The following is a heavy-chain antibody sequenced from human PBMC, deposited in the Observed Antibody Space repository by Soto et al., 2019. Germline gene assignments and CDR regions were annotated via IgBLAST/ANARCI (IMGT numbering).Heavy chain of an antibody. CDR1: GYTFTSYY. D-gene: IGHD2-2*01. Sequence: QVQLVQSGAEVKKPGASVKVSCKASGYTFTSYYMHWVRQAPGQGLEWMGIINPSGGSTSYAQKFQGRVTRTRDTSTSTVYMELSSLRSEDTAVYYCAGCISTSCHRFDPWGQGTLVTVSS. V-gene: IGHV1-46*01. CDR3: AGCISTSCHRFDP. CDR2: INPSGGST. J-gene: IGHJ5*02.